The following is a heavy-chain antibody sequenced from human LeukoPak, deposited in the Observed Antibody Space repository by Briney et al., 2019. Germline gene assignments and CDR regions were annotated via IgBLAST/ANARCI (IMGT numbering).Heavy chain of an antibody. CDR3: ARGGNIFWSGYYDYFDS. Sequence: TSETLSLTCNVSGGSIHSYYWNWLRQPAGKGLEWIGRIYTSGRTIYNPSLKSRVTMSVDASKNLLSLKVTSVNAADTAVYYCARGGNIFWSGYYDYFDSWGQGTLVTVSS. CDR2: IYTSGRT. D-gene: IGHD3-3*01. CDR1: GGSIHSYY. J-gene: IGHJ4*02. V-gene: IGHV4-4*07.